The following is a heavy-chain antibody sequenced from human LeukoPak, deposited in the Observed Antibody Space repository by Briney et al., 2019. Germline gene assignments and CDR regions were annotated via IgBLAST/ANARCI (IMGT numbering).Heavy chain of an antibody. Sequence: ASVKVSCKASGYTFSGTGWYLYWLRQAPGQGLECMGWIYPYTGATHYAQKFQGRVAMTRDTSISTAYMEVSRLRPDDTAVYSCARDGPAQMVDFDYWGQGTLVTVSS. J-gene: IGHJ4*02. CDR1: GYTFSGTGWY. D-gene: IGHD3-10*01. CDR2: IYPYTGAT. CDR3: ARDGPAQMVDFDY. V-gene: IGHV1-2*02.